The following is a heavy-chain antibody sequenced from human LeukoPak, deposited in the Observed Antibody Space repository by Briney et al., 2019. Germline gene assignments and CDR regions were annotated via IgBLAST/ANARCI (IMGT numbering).Heavy chain of an antibody. V-gene: IGHV3-30*18. CDR2: ISYDGSNK. J-gene: IGHJ2*01. CDR1: GYTLTELS. CDR3: AKDFHIGDLEGPVYFDL. D-gene: IGHD2-21*02. Sequence: SCKVSGYTLTELSMHWVRQAPGKGLEWVAVISYDGSNKYYADSVKGRFTISRDNSKNTLYLQMNSLRAEDTAVYYCAKDFHIGDLEGPVYFDLWGRGTLVTVSS.